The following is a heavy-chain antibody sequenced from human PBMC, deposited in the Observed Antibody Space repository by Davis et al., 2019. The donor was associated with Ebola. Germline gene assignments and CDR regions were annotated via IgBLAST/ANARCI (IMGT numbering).Heavy chain of an antibody. D-gene: IGHD6-13*01. Sequence: PSETLSLTCAVSGGSISSSNWWSWVRQPPGKGLEWIGEIYHSGSTNYNPSLKSRVTISVDKSKNQFSLKLSSVTAADTAVYYCARDGGIAAAGLDYWGQGTLVTVSS. CDR3: ARDGGIAAAGLDY. CDR1: GGSISSSNW. V-gene: IGHV4-4*02. CDR2: IYHSGST. J-gene: IGHJ4*02.